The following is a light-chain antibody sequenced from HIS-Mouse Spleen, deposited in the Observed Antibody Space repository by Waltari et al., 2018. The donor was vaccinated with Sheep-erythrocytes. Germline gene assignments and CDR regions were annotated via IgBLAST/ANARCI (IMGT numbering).Light chain of an antibody. CDR2: EGS. CDR1: SSDVGSYKL. J-gene: IGLJ3*02. V-gene: IGLV2-23*01. CDR3: CSYAGSSTPWV. Sequence: QSALTQPASVSGSPGQSITISCTGTSSDVGSYKLFSWYQQHPGKAPKLMIYEGSKRPSGVSNRFSGSKSGNKASLTISGLQAEDEADYYCCSYAGSSTPWVFGGGTKLTVL.